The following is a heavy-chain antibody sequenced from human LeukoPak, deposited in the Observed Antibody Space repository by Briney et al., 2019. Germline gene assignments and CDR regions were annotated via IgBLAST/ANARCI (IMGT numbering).Heavy chain of an antibody. D-gene: IGHD5-12*01. V-gene: IGHV3-23*01. J-gene: IGHJ4*02. Sequence: RGSLRLSCAASGFTFSSDAMSGVRQAAGKGLEWVAAIIGSGGRTYYADSVKGRFTISRDNFKNSLYLQMTSLRAEDKAVYYCAHSRDYRGYAGFAYWGQGTLVTVSS. CDR1: GFTFSSDA. CDR3: AHSRDYRGYAGFAY. CDR2: IIGSGGRT.